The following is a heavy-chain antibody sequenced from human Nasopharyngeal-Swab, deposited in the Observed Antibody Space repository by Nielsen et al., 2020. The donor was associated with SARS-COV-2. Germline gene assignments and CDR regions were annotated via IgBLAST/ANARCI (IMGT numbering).Heavy chain of an antibody. V-gene: IGHV3-23*01. CDR3: AKGQGSGYDLAPAIDY. Sequence: GESLKISCAASGFTFSNYAMTWVRQAPGRGLEWVSSISGSGGSTYYADSVKGRFTISRDNSKNTLYLQMNSLRAEDTAVYYCAKGQGSGYDLAPAIDYWGQGTLVTVSS. D-gene: IGHD5-12*01. J-gene: IGHJ4*02. CDR2: ISGSGGST. CDR1: GFTFSNYA.